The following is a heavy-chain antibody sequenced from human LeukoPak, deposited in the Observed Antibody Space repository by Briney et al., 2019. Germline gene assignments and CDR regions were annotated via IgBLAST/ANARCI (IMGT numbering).Heavy chain of an antibody. CDR1: GFTFSTYA. CDR2: IRYDGGNK. CDR3: AKEVWFGEFPPYYYYGMDV. J-gene: IGHJ6*02. D-gene: IGHD3-10*01. V-gene: IGHV3-30*02. Sequence: GGSLRLSCAASGFTFSTYAMHWVRQAPGKGLEWVAFIRYDGGNKYYADSVKGRFTISRDNSKNTLYLQMNSLRAEDTAVYYCAKEVWFGEFPPYYYYGMDVWGQGTTVTVSS.